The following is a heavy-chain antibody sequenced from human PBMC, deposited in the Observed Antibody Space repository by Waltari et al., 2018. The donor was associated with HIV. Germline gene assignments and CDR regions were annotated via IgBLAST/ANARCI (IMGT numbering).Heavy chain of an antibody. CDR2: IDSGGST. CDR3: ARVVAVAVSYYFDY. D-gene: IGHD6-19*01. V-gene: IGHV3-53*01. CDR1: GFTVSSNY. Sequence: EVQLVESGGGLIQPGGSLRLSCAASGFTVSSNYMSWVRQAPGKGLRWVSFIDSGGSTYCADSVKGRFTISRDNSKNTLYLQMNSLRAEDTAVYYCARVVAVAVSYYFDYWGQGTLVTVSS. J-gene: IGHJ4*02.